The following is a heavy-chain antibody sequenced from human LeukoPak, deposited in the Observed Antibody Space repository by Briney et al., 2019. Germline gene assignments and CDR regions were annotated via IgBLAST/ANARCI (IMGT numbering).Heavy chain of an antibody. V-gene: IGHV4-59*08. CDR3: ARGRAWELPDYFQL. Sequence: SETLSFTCAVSGGSFTHYYWSWIRQPPGKGLKWIGYIYSSGTTKSNPSLKSRVTISLDMPNNQCSLILTSVTAADTAVYYCARGRAWELPDYFQLWGQGTLVTVSS. CDR2: IYSSGTT. CDR1: GGSFTHYY. D-gene: IGHD1-26*01. J-gene: IGHJ1*01.